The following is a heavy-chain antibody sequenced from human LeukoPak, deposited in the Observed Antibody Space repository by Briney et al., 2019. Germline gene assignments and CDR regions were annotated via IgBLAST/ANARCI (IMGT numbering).Heavy chain of an antibody. Sequence: PGGSLRLSCAASGFTFSSCAMHWVRQAPGKGLEWVAVISYDGSNKYYADSVKGRFTISRDNSKNTLYLQMNSLRAEDTAVYYCARGAVWGVLTYFDYWGQGTLVTVSS. CDR3: ARGAVWGVLTYFDY. V-gene: IGHV3-30*04. D-gene: IGHD3-10*01. J-gene: IGHJ4*02. CDR2: ISYDGSNK. CDR1: GFTFSSCA.